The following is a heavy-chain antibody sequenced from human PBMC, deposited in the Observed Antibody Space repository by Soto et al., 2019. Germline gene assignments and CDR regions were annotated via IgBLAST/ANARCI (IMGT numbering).Heavy chain of an antibody. D-gene: IGHD2-2*01. CDR1: GFTFSSYG. CDR3: AKDGQLPNRYAYYFDY. J-gene: IGHJ4*02. CDR2: ISYDGSNK. V-gene: IGHV3-30*18. Sequence: QVQLVESGGGVVQPGRSLRLSCAASGFTFSSYGMHWVRQAPGKGLEWVAVISYDGSNKYYADSVKGRFTISRDNSKNTLYLQMNSLRAEDTAVYYCAKDGQLPNRYAYYFDYWGQGTLVTVSS.